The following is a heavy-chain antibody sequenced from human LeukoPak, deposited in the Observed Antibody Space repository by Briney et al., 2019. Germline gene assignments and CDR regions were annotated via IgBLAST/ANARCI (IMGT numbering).Heavy chain of an antibody. CDR1: GFTFSSYE. CDR3: ARDRRILGY. V-gene: IGHV3-7*01. Sequence: GGSLRLSCAASGFTFSSYEMNWVRQAPGKGLEWVANIKQDGSEKYYVDPVKGRFTISRDNAKNSLYLQMNSLRAEDTAVYYCARDRRILGYWGQGTLVTVSS. CDR2: IKQDGSEK. D-gene: IGHD3-3*01. J-gene: IGHJ4*02.